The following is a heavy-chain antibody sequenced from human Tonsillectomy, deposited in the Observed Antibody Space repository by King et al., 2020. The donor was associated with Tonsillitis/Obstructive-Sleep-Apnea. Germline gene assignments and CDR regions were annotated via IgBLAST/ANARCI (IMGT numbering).Heavy chain of an antibody. Sequence: VQLQESGPGLVKPSETLYLTCTVSGGSISSYYWSWIRQPPGKGLDWIGYIYYSGNTNYKPTLGSRLTVSVDTSKNQLSLKLSSVTAADTVVYYCARVLAHYAYYIDVWGKGTTVTVSS. CDR3: ARVLAHYAYYIDV. J-gene: IGHJ6*03. CDR1: GGSISSYY. V-gene: IGHV4-59*01. CDR2: IYYSGNT. D-gene: IGHD3-16*01.